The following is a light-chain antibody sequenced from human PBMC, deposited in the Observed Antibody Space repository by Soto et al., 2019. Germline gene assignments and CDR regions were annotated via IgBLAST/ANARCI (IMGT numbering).Light chain of an antibody. CDR1: SSDVGGYNY. Sequence: QSVLTQPPSASGSPGQSITISCTGTSSDVGGYNYVSWYQQHPGKAPKLMIYEVSNRPSGVSNRFSGSKCGNTASLTISGLQAEDEADYYCSSYTSSSTLSYVFGTGTKVTVL. CDR3: SSYTSSSTLSYV. CDR2: EVS. V-gene: IGLV2-14*01. J-gene: IGLJ1*01.